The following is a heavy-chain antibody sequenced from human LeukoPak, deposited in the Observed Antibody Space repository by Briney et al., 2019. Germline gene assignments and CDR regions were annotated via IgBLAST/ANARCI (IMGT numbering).Heavy chain of an antibody. D-gene: IGHD6-19*01. CDR1: GFTVSSNY. CDR3: ARDLLEAVAGTVYYYYMDV. CDR2: MYSGGST. J-gene: IGHJ6*03. Sequence: PGGSLRLSCAASGFTVSSNYMSWVRQAPGKGLEWVSVMYSGGSTYYSDSVKGRFTISRDNSKNTLYLQMNGLRAEDTAVYYCARDLLEAVAGTVYYYYMDVWGKGTTVTVSS. V-gene: IGHV3-53*01.